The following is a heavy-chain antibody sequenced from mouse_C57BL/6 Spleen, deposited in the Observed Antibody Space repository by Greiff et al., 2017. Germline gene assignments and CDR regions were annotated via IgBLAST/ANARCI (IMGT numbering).Heavy chain of an antibody. CDR3: ARGYYGSSYFYYYAMDY. CDR1: GFTFTDYY. D-gene: IGHD1-1*01. V-gene: IGHV7-3*01. Sequence: EVMLVESGGGLVQPGGSLSLSCAASGFTFTDYYMSWVRQPPGKALEWLGFIRNKANGYTTEYSASVKGRFTISRDNSQSILYLQMNALRAEDSATYYCARGYYGSSYFYYYAMDYWGQGTSVTVSS. CDR2: IRNKANGYTT. J-gene: IGHJ4*01.